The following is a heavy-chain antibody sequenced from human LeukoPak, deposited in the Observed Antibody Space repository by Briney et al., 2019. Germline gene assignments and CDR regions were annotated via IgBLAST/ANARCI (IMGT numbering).Heavy chain of an antibody. Sequence: PSETLSLTCAVYGGSFSGYYWSWIRQPPGKGLEWIGEINHSGSTNYNPSLKSRVTISVDTSKNQFSLKLSSVTAADTAVYYCASRNIAAWSYFDYWSQGTLVTVSS. V-gene: IGHV4-34*01. D-gene: IGHD6-25*01. J-gene: IGHJ4*02. CDR1: GGSFSGYY. CDR2: INHSGST. CDR3: ASRNIAAWSYFDY.